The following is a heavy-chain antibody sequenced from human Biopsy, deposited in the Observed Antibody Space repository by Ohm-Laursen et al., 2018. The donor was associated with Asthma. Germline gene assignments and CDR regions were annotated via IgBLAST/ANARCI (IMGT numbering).Heavy chain of an antibody. CDR3: ARTTYGDDGFDP. CDR1: GGSINIGDYY. CDR2: IYYSGST. D-gene: IGHD4-17*01. J-gene: IGHJ5*02. Sequence: SETLSLTCTVSGGSINIGDYYWSWIRQHPGKGLEWIGYIYYSGSTYYNPSLKSRVSILIDTSKNQFSLRLSSVTVADTAVYYCARTTYGDDGFDPWGQGTLVTVSS. V-gene: IGHV4-31*03.